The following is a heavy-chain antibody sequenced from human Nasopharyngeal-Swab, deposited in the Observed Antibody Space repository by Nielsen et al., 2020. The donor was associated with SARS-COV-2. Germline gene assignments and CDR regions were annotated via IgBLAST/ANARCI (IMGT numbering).Heavy chain of an antibody. CDR3: AREERIPMIVVVITKAFDI. Sequence: GGSLRLSCAASGFTFSSYEMNWVRQAPGKGLEWVSYISSSGSTIFYADSVKGRFTTYRDNAKNSLYLQLNSLRAEDTAVYYCAREERIPMIVVVITKAFDIWGQGTMVTVSS. J-gene: IGHJ3*02. V-gene: IGHV3-48*03. CDR2: ISSSGSTI. D-gene: IGHD3-22*01. CDR1: GFTFSSYE.